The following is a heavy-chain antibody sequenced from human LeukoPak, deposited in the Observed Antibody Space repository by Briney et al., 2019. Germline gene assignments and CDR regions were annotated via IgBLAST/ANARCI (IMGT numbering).Heavy chain of an antibody. D-gene: IGHD2-2*01. V-gene: IGHV4-4*02. J-gene: IGHJ6*03. CDR2: IYHSGST. CDR3: ARSAGDIVVVPAAKYYMDV. Sequence: PSETLSLTCAVSGGSISSSNWWSWIRQPPGKGLEWIGEIYHSGSTNYNPSLKSRVTISVDKSKTQFSLKLSSVTAADTAVYYCARSAGDIVVVPAAKYYMDVWGKGTTVTISS. CDR1: GGSISSSNW.